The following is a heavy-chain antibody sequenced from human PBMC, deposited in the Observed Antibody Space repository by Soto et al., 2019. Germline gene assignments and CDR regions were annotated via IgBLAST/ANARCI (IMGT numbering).Heavy chain of an antibody. D-gene: IGHD1-20*01. Sequence: QVQLQESGPGLVKPSETLSLTCVVSGGSINSSYWWNWVRQPPGKGLEWIGEISHGGSTKFNPSLMSRATISVHKSKNQLSLKLDSVTAADTAVYYCAREVSGIHAFADCGQGTLVTVSS. CDR2: ISHGGST. CDR1: GGSINSSYW. V-gene: IGHV4-4*02. J-gene: IGHJ4*02. CDR3: AREVSGIHAFAD.